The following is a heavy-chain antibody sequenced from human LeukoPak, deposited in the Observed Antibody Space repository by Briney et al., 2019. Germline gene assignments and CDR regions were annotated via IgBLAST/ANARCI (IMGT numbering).Heavy chain of an antibody. Sequence: PGGSLRLSCAASGFTFSSYWMSWVRQAPGKGLEWVANIKQDGREKYYVDSVKGRFTISRDNAKNSLYLQMNSLRAEDTAVYYCANGQGSSSMVDYWGQGTLVTVSS. CDR3: ANGQGSSSMVDY. CDR2: IKQDGREK. J-gene: IGHJ4*02. CDR1: GFTFSSYW. V-gene: IGHV3-7*01. D-gene: IGHD6-6*01.